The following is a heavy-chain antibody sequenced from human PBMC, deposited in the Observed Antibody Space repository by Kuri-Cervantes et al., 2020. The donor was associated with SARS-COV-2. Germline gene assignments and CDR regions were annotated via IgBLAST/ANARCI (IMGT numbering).Heavy chain of an antibody. CDR3: ALGYWGSGYPRCYYYMDV. D-gene: IGHD3-22*01. Sequence: SVKVSCKASGGTFSSYAISWVRQAPGQGLERMGGIIPVLGTENYAPKFQGRVTITADESTSTAHMELSSLRSEDTAVYYCALGYWGSGYPRCYYYMDVWGKGTTVTVSS. CDR1: GGTFSSYA. J-gene: IGHJ6*03. CDR2: IIPVLGTE. V-gene: IGHV1-69*13.